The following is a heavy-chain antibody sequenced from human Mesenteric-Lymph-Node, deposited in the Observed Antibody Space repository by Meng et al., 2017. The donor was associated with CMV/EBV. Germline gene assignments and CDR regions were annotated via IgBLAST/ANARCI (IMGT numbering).Heavy chain of an antibody. CDR3: ARKYSSGSWFDP. D-gene: IGHD6-19*01. V-gene: IGHV5-10-1*01. Sequence: CKGSGYSFTRYWISWVRQMPGRGLEWMGRIDPSDSYTNYSPSFQGHVTISADKSISTAYLQWSSLKASDTAMYYCARKYSSGSWFDPWGQGTLVTVSS. CDR1: GYSFTRYW. CDR2: IDPSDSYT. J-gene: IGHJ5*02.